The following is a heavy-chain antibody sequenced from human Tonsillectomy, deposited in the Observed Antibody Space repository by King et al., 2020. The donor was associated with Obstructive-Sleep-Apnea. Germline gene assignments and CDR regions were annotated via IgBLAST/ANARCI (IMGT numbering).Heavy chain of an antibody. CDR3: ARAPGLVRGVMDV. Sequence: QLVQSGGGLVKPGGSLRLSCAASGFTFSDHYMSWIRQAPGRGLEWGSSIMSSGSTIYYEDSVKGRFTISRDNAKNSLYLQMNSLRAEDTAVYYCARAPGLVRGVMDVWGQGTTVTVSS. V-gene: IGHV3-11*01. CDR1: GFTFSDHY. J-gene: IGHJ6*02. D-gene: IGHD3-10*01. CDR2: IMSSGSTI.